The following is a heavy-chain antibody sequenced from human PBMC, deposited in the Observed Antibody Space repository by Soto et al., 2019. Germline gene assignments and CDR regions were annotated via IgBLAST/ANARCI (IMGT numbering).Heavy chain of an antibody. D-gene: IGHD6-19*01. CDR3: ARVVATVAGPYGMDV. Sequence: GASVKVSCKASGYTFTSYAMHWVRQAPAQGLEWMGWISAYNGNTNFAQKLQGRVTMTTDTSTSTAYMELRSLRSDDTAVYYCARVVATVAGPYGMDVWGQGTTVTVSS. CDR1: GYTFTSYA. V-gene: IGHV1-18*01. CDR2: ISAYNGNT. J-gene: IGHJ6*02.